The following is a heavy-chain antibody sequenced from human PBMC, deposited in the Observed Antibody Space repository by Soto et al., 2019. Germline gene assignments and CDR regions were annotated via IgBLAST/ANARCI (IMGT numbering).Heavy chain of an antibody. V-gene: IGHV4-4*07. CDR2: IYNGGIP. CDR1: GGSVSSQY. J-gene: IGHJ4*02. D-gene: IGHD3-22*01. Sequence: NPSETLSLTCTVSGGSVSSQYWSWIRQPAGKGLEWIGRIYNGGIPLIHPSLESRVALSLDTSKNQFSLTLSSVTAADTATYYCASQDYDKSVYSFDYWGRGTLVTVSS. CDR3: ASQDYDKSVYSFDY.